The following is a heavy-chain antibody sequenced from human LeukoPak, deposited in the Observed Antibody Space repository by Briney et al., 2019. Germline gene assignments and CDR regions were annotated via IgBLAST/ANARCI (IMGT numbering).Heavy chain of an antibody. V-gene: IGHV3-30*18. CDR2: MSHDGVKI. J-gene: IGHJ6*03. CDR1: GFTVSSNY. Sequence: GGSLRLSCAASGFTVSSNYMSWVRQAPGKGLEWVAFMSHDGVKIFHADSVKGRFTITRDNSKNTLYLQMNSLRAEDTAVYYCAKSASAYYYMDVWGKGTTVTVSS. CDR3: AKSASAYYYMDV. D-gene: IGHD4/OR15-4a*01.